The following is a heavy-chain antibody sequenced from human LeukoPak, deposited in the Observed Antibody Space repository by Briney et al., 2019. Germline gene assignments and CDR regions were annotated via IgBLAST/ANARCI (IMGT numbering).Heavy chain of an antibody. Sequence: PGGSLRLSCAASGFTFSSYWMTWVRQAPGKGPEWVANIKEDGSEENYVDSVRGRFAISRDNAKNSLYLQVSSLRLEDTAVYYCARDTAYFRFDYWGQGTLVIVSS. CDR3: ARDTAYFRFDY. V-gene: IGHV3-7*01. D-gene: IGHD2/OR15-2a*01. J-gene: IGHJ4*02. CDR1: GFTFSSYW. CDR2: IKEDGSEE.